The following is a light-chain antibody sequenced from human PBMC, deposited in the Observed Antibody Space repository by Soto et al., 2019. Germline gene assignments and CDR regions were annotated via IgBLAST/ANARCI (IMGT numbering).Light chain of an antibody. Sequence: EIVLTQSPATLSLSPGERATLSCRASQSVITYLVWYQQKPGQAPRLLIYDASNRATSIPARFSGSGSGRDFTLTISSLEPEDVAVYYCQQRSTWPGTFGQGTKLEIK. CDR3: QQRSTWPGT. CDR1: QSVITY. CDR2: DAS. V-gene: IGKV3-11*02. J-gene: IGKJ2*01.